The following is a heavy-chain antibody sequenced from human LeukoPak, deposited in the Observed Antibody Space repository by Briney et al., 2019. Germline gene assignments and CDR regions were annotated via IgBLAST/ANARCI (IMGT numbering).Heavy chain of an antibody. CDR2: TSGSGGST. Sequence: GGSLRLSCTASGFTFSSYAMSWVRQAPGKGLEWVSATSGSGGSTYYADSVKGRFTISRDNSKNTLYLQMNSLRAEDTAVYYCAKNRGYSYHYYFDYWGQGTLVTVSS. D-gene: IGHD5-18*01. J-gene: IGHJ4*02. CDR1: GFTFSSYA. V-gene: IGHV3-23*01. CDR3: AKNRGYSYHYYFDY.